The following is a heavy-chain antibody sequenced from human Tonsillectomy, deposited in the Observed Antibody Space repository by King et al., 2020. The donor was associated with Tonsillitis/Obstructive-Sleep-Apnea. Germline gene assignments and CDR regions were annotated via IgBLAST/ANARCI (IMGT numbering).Heavy chain of an antibody. D-gene: IGHD5-12*01. CDR1: GGSFSGYY. V-gene: IGHV4-34*01. Sequence: VQLQQWGAGLLKPSETLSLPCAVYGGSFSGYYWSWIRQPPGKGLEWIGEINHSGSTNYNPSLKSRVTISVDTSKNQFSLKLSSVTAADTAVYYCARGDTVATIDWGQGTLVTVSS. CDR2: INHSGST. CDR3: ARGDTVATID. J-gene: IGHJ4*02.